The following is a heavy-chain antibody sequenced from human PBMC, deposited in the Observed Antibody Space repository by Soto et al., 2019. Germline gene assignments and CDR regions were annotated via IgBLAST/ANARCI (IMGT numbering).Heavy chain of an antibody. CDR1: GFTFSNYP. J-gene: IGHJ3*01. CDR2: ISADGEST. CDR3: ASDWGDDSAFYDAFQV. Sequence: EVQLLESGGGLVQRGGSLRLSCAASGFTFSNYPMSWVRQAPGKGLEWVSAISADGESTFYVDSVKGRFTISRDNSKNALFLQMNALRVEDTAVYYCASDWGDDSAFYDAFQVWGQGTMVSVSS. V-gene: IGHV3-23*01. D-gene: IGHD3-22*01.